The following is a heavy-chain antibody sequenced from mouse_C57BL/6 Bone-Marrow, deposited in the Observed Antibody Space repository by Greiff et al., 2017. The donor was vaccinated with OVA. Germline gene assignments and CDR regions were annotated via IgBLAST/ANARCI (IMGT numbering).Heavy chain of an antibody. CDR2: IYPGDGDT. Sequence: QVQLQQSGPELVKPGASVKLSCKASGYAFSSSWMNWVKQRPGKGLEWIGRIYPGDGDTNYNGKFKGKATLTADKSSSTAYMQLSSLTSEDSAVYFCARLLWDYWGQGTTLTVSS. CDR3: ARLLWDY. D-gene: IGHD2-1*01. J-gene: IGHJ2*01. V-gene: IGHV1-82*01. CDR1: GYAFSSSW.